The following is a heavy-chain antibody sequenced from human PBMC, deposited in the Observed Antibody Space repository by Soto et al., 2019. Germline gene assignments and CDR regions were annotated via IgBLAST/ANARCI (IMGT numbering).Heavy chain of an antibody. J-gene: IGHJ5*02. V-gene: IGHV4-39*01. CDR1: GGSISRSSYY. D-gene: IGHD3-9*01. CDR2: IYYSGST. Sequence: SETLSLTCTVSGGSISRSSYYWGWIRQPPGKGLEWIGSIYYSGSTYYNPSLKSRVTISVDTSKNQFSLKLSSVTAADTAVYYCARPKNYDILTGYFNWFYPWGQGTLVTVSS. CDR3: ARPKNYDILTGYFNWFYP.